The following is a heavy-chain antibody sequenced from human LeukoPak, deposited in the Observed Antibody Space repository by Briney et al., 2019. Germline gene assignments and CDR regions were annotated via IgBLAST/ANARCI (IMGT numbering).Heavy chain of an antibody. CDR3: ARGTYYYDSSGRNPRLDY. Sequence: PSEXLSLTCTVSGGSISSGSYYWRWIRQPAGTGLEWIGRIYTSGSTNYNPSLKRRVTISVDTSKNQFSLKLSSVTAADTAVYYCARGTYYYDSSGRNPRLDYWGQGTLVTVSS. V-gene: IGHV4-61*02. CDR1: GGSISSGSYY. CDR2: IYTSGST. D-gene: IGHD3-22*01. J-gene: IGHJ4*02.